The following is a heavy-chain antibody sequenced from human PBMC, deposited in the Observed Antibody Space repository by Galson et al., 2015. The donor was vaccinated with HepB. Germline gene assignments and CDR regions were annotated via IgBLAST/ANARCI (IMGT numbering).Heavy chain of an antibody. V-gene: IGHV3-21*01. CDR3: ARTIIFSAPALDAFDI. Sequence: SLRLSCAASGFTFRSYSMNWVRQAPGKGLEWVSSVDGSGNHRYYADSLKGRFIVSRDNAQNSLSLQMNSLRAEDTAVYYCARTIIFSAPALDAFDIWGQGITVTVSS. CDR1: GFTFRSYS. D-gene: IGHD3-3*01. CDR2: VDGSGNHR. J-gene: IGHJ3*02.